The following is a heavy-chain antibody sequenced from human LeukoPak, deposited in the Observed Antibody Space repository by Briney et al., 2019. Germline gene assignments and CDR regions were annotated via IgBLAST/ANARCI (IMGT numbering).Heavy chain of an antibody. Sequence: PSETLSLTCAVYGGSFSGYYWSWIRQPPGKGLEWIGYIYYSGNTDYNPSLKSRVTISVDTSKKQFSLKLSSVTAADTAVYYCARDTVIKRAFDVWGQGTMVTVSS. V-gene: IGHV4-59*01. CDR1: GGSFSGYY. CDR2: IYYSGNT. D-gene: IGHD4-23*01. J-gene: IGHJ3*01. CDR3: ARDTVIKRAFDV.